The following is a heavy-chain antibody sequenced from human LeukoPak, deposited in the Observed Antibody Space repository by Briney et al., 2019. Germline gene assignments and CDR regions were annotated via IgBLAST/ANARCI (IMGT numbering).Heavy chain of an antibody. Sequence: GGSLRLSCAASGFTFSNYAMDWVRQAPGKGLEWVSRISGSGGSTYYADSVKGRFAISRDNSENTLYLQMNSLRAEDTAVYYCARRSSDYYWGFDYWGQGTLVTVSS. CDR1: GFTFSNYA. CDR3: ARRSSDYYWGFDY. CDR2: ISGSGGST. V-gene: IGHV3-23*01. J-gene: IGHJ4*02. D-gene: IGHD3-22*01.